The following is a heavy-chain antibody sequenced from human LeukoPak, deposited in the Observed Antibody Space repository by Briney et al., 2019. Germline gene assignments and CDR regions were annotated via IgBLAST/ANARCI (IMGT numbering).Heavy chain of an antibody. CDR3: GKGLGGFASAPDS. CDR2: IFGNGVTT. CDR1: GFTFSNYG. D-gene: IGHD3-10*01. J-gene: IGHJ5*01. Sequence: AGSLRLTCAASGFTFSNYGMSWVRQAPGKGLEWISAIFGNGVTTFYADSVKGRFTISRDNSQNRLFLQVKSLRVEDAGVYYCGKGLGGFASAPDSWGQGTLVTVSS. V-gene: IGHV3-23*01.